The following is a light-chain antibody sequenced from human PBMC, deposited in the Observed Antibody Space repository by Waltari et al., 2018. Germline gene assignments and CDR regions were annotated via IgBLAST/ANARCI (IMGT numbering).Light chain of an antibody. Sequence: QSVLTQPPSVSGAPGQRVTISCTGSSSNIGAVFLVHWYQQLPGTVPKLLIFDNNNRPSGLPARFSGSRSGTSASLAITGLQAEDEADYYCQSFDTSLTAWVFGGGTKLTVL. CDR1: SSNIGAVFL. CDR3: QSFDTSLTAWV. CDR2: DNN. V-gene: IGLV1-40*01. J-gene: IGLJ3*02.